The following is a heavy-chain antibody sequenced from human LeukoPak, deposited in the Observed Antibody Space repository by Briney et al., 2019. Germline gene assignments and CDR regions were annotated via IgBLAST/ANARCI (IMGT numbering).Heavy chain of an antibody. V-gene: IGHV3-30*02. CDR3: AKQLYGSGSYSSMDV. CDR2: IRYDGSNK. D-gene: IGHD3-10*01. Sequence: GGSLRLSCAASGFTFSSYWMSWVRQAPGKGLEWVAFIRYDGSNKYYADSVKGRFTISRDNSKNTLYLQMNSLRAEDTAVYYCAKQLYGSGSYSSMDVWGKGTTVTISS. CDR1: GFTFSSYW. J-gene: IGHJ6*03.